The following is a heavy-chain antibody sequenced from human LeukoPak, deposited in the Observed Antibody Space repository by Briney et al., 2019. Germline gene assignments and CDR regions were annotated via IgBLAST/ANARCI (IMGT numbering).Heavy chain of an antibody. CDR3: ARHGPDDSSGYYWDYYGMDV. D-gene: IGHD3-22*01. CDR2: INHSGST. V-gene: IGHV4-34*01. J-gene: IGHJ6*02. CDR1: GGSFSGYY. Sequence: SETLSLTCAVYGGSFSGYYWSWIRQPPGKGLEWIGEINHSGSTNYNPSLKSRVTISVDTSKNQFSLKLSSVTAADTAVYYCARHGPDDSSGYYWDYYGMDVWGQGNPGHRLL.